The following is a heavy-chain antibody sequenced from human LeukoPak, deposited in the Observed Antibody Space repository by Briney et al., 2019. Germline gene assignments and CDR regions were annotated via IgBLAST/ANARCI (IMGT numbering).Heavy chain of an antibody. J-gene: IGHJ6*02. Sequence: QPGGSLRLSCAASGFTFSSYGMHWVRQAPGKGLEWVAVISYDGSNKYYADSVKGRFTISRDNSKNTLYLQMNSLRAEDTAVYYCAKDYYGSGSYYNPRLYYFYGMDVWGQGTMVTVSS. CDR2: ISYDGSNK. CDR1: GFTFSSYG. V-gene: IGHV3-30*18. CDR3: AKDYYGSGSYYNPRLYYFYGMDV. D-gene: IGHD3-10*01.